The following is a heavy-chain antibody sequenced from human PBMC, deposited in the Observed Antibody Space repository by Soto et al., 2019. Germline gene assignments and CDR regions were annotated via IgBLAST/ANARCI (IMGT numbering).Heavy chain of an antibody. CDR1: GYTFTRYY. V-gene: IGHV1-46*01. CDR3: TRATSESGFDH. CDR2: INLGGGGT. J-gene: IGHJ4*02. D-gene: IGHD3-10*01. Sequence: ASVQVSCKASGYTFTRYYIHWVRQAPGQGLEWMGIINLGGGGTSLAQRFQGRVTLTRDTSTSTVYMGVSNLRSDDTAVYYCTRATSESGFDHWGQGTPVTVSS.